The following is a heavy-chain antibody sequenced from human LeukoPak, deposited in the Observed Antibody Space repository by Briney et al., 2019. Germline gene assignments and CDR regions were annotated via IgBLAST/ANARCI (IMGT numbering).Heavy chain of an antibody. CDR3: ARPSSGYSIDY. Sequence: GGSLRLSCAASGFTFSDYYMSWIRQAPGKGLEWVSYISSSSSYTNHADSVKGRFTISRDNAKNSLYLQMNSLRAEDTAVYYCARPSSGYSIDYWGREPWSPSPQ. D-gene: IGHD3-22*01. J-gene: IGHJ4*02. V-gene: IGHV3-11*06. CDR2: ISSSSSYT. CDR1: GFTFSDYY.